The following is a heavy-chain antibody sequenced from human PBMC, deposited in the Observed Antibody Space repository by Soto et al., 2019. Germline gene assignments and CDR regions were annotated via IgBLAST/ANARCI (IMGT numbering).Heavy chain of an antibody. D-gene: IGHD6-13*01. CDR3: ARYVGKQQLVPFDY. Sequence: ASVKVSCKASGYTFTSYGISWVRQAPGQGLEWMGWISAYNGNTNYAQKLQGRVTMTTDTSTSTAYMELRSLRSDDTAVYYCARYVGKQQLVPFDYWGQGTLVTVSS. V-gene: IGHV1-18*01. CDR2: ISAYNGNT. CDR1: GYTFTSYG. J-gene: IGHJ4*02.